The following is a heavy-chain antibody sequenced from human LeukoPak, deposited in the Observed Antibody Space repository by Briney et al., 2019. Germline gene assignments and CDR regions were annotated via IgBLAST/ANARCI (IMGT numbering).Heavy chain of an antibody. CDR3: ARGLLYSGSYYSPPFDY. CDR2: ISAYNGNT. V-gene: IGHV1-18*01. Sequence: ASVSVSCTASGYTFTSYGISWVRQAPGQGLEWMGWISAYNGNTNYAQKLQGRVTMTTDTSTSTAYMELRSLRSDDTAAYYCARGLLYSGSYYSPPFDYWGQGTLVTVSS. D-gene: IGHD1-26*01. CDR1: GYTFTSYG. J-gene: IGHJ4*02.